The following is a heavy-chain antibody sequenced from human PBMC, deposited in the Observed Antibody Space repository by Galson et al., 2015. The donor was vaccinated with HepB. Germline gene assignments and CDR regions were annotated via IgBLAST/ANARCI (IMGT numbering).Heavy chain of an antibody. CDR1: GDSVSSHSAA. J-gene: IGHJ4*02. D-gene: IGHD2-8*02. CDR3: ARVQVEGVFRRGPFDY. V-gene: IGHV6-1*01. Sequence: CAISGDSVSSHSAAWNWIRQSPSRGLEWLGRTYYRSKWYNDYAVSVKSRITINPDTSKNQFSLQLNSVTPEDTAVYYCARVQVEGVFRRGPFDYWGQGTLVTVSS. CDR2: TYYRSKWYN.